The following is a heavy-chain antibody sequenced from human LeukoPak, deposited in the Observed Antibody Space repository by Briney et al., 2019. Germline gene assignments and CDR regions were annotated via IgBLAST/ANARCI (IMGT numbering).Heavy chain of an antibody. V-gene: IGHV4-38-2*02. D-gene: IGHD3-3*01. J-gene: IGHJ4*02. CDR3: ARQELGDFWSGYYTGYFDY. Sequence: SETLSLTCTVSGYSISSGYYWGWIRQPPGKGLEWIGSIYHSGSTYYNPSLKSRVTISVDTSKNQFSLKLSSVTAADTAMYYCARQELGDFWSGYYTGYFDYWGQGTLVTVSS. CDR2: IYHSGST. CDR1: GYSISSGYY.